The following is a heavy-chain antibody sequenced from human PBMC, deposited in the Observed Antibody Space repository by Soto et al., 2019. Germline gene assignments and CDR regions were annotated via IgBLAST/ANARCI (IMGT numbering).Heavy chain of an antibody. CDR1: GGSISSSSYY. CDR2: IYYSGST. D-gene: IGHD2-2*02. J-gene: IGHJ6*03. Sequence: SETLSLTCTVSGGSISSSSYYWGWIRQPPGKGLEWIGSIYYSGSTYYNPSLKSRVTISVDTSKNQFSLKLSSVTAADTAVYYCASRYCSSTSRYTWGYYYYMDVWGKGTTVTVSS. V-gene: IGHV4-39*01. CDR3: ASRYCSSTSRYTWGYYYYMDV.